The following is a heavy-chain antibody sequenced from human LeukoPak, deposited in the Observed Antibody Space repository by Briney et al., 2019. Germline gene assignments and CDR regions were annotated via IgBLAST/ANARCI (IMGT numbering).Heavy chain of an antibody. CDR2: INPSGGST. CDR1: GYTFTSYY. J-gene: IGHJ6*03. V-gene: IGHV1-46*01. CDR3: AGDAIPISTTGTTTYYHYYMDV. Sequence: ASVKVSCKASGYTFTSYYMHWVRQAPGQGLEWIGIINPSGGSTSYAQKFQGRVTMTRDTSTSTVYMELSSLRSEDTAVYYCAGDAIPISTTGTTTYYHYYMDVWGKGTTVTVSS. D-gene: IGHD1-1*01.